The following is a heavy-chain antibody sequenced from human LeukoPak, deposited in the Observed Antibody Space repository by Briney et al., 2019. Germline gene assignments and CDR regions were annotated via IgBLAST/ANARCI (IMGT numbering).Heavy chain of an antibody. CDR1: GGSISGYY. CDR2: INHSGST. CDR3: ARGFYNWNYGGSDY. D-gene: IGHD1-7*01. Sequence: PSETLSLTCTVSGGSISGYYWSWIRQPPGKGLEWIGEINHSGSTNYNPSLKSRVTISVDTSKNQFSLKLSSVTAADTAVYYCARGFYNWNYGGSDYWGQGTLVTVSS. V-gene: IGHV4-34*01. J-gene: IGHJ4*02.